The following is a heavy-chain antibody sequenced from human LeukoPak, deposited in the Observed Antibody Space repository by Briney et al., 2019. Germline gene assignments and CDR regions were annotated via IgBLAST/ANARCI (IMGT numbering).Heavy chain of an antibody. J-gene: IGHJ4*02. CDR3: ATDQYYYGSGSTRFDY. CDR2: FDPEDGVT. D-gene: IGHD3-10*01. CDR1: GYTLTELS. V-gene: IGHV1-24*01. Sequence: ASVKVSCKVSGYTLTELSMHWVRQAPGKGLEWMGGFDPEDGVTIYAQKFQGRVTMTEDTSTDTAYMELSSLRSEDTAVYYCATDQYYYGSGSTRFDYWGQGTLVTVSS.